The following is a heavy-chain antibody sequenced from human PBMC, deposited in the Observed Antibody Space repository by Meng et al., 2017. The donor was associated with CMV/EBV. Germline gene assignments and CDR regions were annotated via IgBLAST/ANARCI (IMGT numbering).Heavy chain of an antibody. CDR1: GYTFTSYG. V-gene: IGHV1-18*01. CDR3: ARDKGDYYDSSGYSLGSHHGPLDY. D-gene: IGHD3-22*01. CDR2: ISAYNGNT. J-gene: IGHJ4*02. Sequence: ASVKVSCKASGYTFTSYGISWVRQAPGQGLEWMGWISAYNGNTNYAQKLQGIVTMTTDTSTSTAYMELRSLRSDDTAVYYCARDKGDYYDSSGYSLGSHHGPLDYWGQGTLVTVSS.